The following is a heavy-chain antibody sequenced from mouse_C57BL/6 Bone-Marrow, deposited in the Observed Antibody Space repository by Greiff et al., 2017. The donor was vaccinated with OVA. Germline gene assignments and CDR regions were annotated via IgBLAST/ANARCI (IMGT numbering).Heavy chain of an antibody. Sequence: EVQLVESGGGLVQPGDSLSLSCAASGFTFTNYYMSWVRQPPGKALEWLAFIRNKPNGSTTEYSASVKGRFTISRDTSQSILYLQMNALRAEDSATYYGARYKWRVAEDYFDYWGQGTALTVSS. CDR3: ARYKWRVAEDYFDY. CDR2: IRNKPNGSTT. D-gene: IGHD1-1*01. J-gene: IGHJ2*01. CDR1: GFTFTNYY. V-gene: IGHV7-3*01.